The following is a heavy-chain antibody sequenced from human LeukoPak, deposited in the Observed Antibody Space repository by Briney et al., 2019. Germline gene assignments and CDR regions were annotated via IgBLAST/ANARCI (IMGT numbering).Heavy chain of an antibody. CDR3: ARGITRYLPPWYMDV. V-gene: IGHV4-34*01. Sequence: TSETLSLTCAVYGGSFSGYYWSWLRQPPGKGLEWIGEINHSGSTNYNPSLKSRVTISVDTSKNQFSLKLSSVTAADTAVYYCARGITRYLPPWYMDVWGEGTTVTVSS. J-gene: IGHJ6*03. CDR2: INHSGST. CDR1: GGSFSGYY. D-gene: IGHD3-10*01.